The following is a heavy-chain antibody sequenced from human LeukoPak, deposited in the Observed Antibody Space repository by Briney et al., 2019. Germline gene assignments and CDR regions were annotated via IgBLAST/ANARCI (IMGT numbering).Heavy chain of an antibody. Sequence: PGGSLRLSCTVSGFTVSSNSMSWVRQAPGKGLEWVSFIYSGSTHYSDSVKGRFTISGDNSKNTLYLQMNSLRAEDTAVYYCARRAGAYSHPYDYWGQGTLVTVSS. CDR3: ARRAGAYSHPYDY. J-gene: IGHJ4*02. CDR2: IYSGST. D-gene: IGHD4/OR15-4a*01. V-gene: IGHV3-53*01. CDR1: GFTVSSNS.